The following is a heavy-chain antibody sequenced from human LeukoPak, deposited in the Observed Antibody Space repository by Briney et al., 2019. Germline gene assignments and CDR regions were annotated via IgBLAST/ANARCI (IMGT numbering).Heavy chain of an antibody. CDR2: IDPSDSYT. CDR1: GYSFTSYW. Sequence: GESLRISCKGSGYSFTSYWISWVRQMPGKGLEWVGRIDPSDSYTNYSPSFQGHVTISADKSISTAYLQWSSLKASDTAMYYCARHEAGYFDWLSSPYYFDYWGQGTLVTVSS. CDR3: ARHEAGYFDWLSSPYYFDY. D-gene: IGHD3-9*01. V-gene: IGHV5-10-1*01. J-gene: IGHJ4*02.